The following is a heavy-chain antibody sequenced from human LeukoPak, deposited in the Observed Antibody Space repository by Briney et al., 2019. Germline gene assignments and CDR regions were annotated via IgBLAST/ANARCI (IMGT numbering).Heavy chain of an antibody. CDR1: GGSIISYY. D-gene: IGHD5-24*01. CDR2: IYYSGST. J-gene: IGHJ6*02. Sequence: PSETLSLTCTVSGGSIISYYWGWIRRPPGKGLEWIGSIYYSGSTNYNPSLKSRVTISVDTSKNQFSLKLSSVTAADTAVYYCARDGYKFYYYYGMDVWGQGTTVTVSS. V-gene: IGHV4-39*01. CDR3: ARDGYKFYYYYGMDV.